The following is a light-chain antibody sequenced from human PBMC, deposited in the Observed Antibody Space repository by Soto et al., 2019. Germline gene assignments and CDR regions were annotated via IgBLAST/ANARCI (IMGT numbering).Light chain of an antibody. Sequence: EIVLTQSPGTLSFSPGERATLSCRASQSITNNYLAWYQQKAGQVPRLLLYGASTRPTGIPDRFSGSGSGTDFTLTITRLEPDDFAVYYCQHYGSSPRTVGQGTKVEIK. CDR3: QHYGSSPRT. CDR2: GAS. J-gene: IGKJ1*01. CDR1: QSITNNY. V-gene: IGKV3-20*01.